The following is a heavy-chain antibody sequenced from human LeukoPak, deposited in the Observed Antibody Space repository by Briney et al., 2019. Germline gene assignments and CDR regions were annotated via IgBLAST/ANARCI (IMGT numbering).Heavy chain of an antibody. CDR1: GGSISSYY. V-gene: IGHV4-59*08. J-gene: IGHJ4*02. CDR2: IYYSGSA. Sequence: SETLSLTCTVSGGSISSYYWSWIRQPPGKGLEWIGYIYYSGSANYNPSLKSRVTISLDTSKNQFSLKLSSVTAADTAVYYCAGHHPRNTVDFWGQGTLVTVSS. CDR3: AGHHPRNTVDF. D-gene: IGHD2/OR15-2a*01.